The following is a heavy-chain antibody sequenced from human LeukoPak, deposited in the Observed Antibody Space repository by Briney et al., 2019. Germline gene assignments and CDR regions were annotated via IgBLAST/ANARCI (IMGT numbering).Heavy chain of an antibody. CDR3: AKVYSSGWSKEYYFDY. J-gene: IGHJ4*02. V-gene: IGHV3-7*01. D-gene: IGHD6-19*01. CDR1: GFTFRNYW. Sequence: GGSLRLSCAASGFTFRNYWMGWVRQAPGKGLEWVANTKPDGSAEYYADSVRGRFTTSRDNANNFLYLQMNSLRAEDTAVYYCAKVYSSGWSKEYYFDYWGQGTLVTVSS. CDR2: TKPDGSAE.